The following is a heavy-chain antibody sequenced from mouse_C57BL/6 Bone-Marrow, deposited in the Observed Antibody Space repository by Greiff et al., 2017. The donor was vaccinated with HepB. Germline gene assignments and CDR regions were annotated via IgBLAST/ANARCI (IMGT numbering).Heavy chain of an antibody. CDR1: GFNIKNTY. CDR3: APYYGSSYPKYFDV. D-gene: IGHD1-1*01. V-gene: IGHV14-3*01. CDR2: IDPANGNT. J-gene: IGHJ1*03. Sequence: EVQLQQSVAELVRPGASVKLSCTASGFNIKNTYMHWVKQRPEQGLEWIGRIDPANGNTKYAPKFQGKATITADTSSNTAYLQLSILTSEDTAIYYIAPYYGSSYPKYFDVWGTGTPVTVSS.